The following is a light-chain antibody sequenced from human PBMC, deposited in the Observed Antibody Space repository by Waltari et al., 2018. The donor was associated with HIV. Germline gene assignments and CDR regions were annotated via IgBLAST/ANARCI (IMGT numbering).Light chain of an antibody. CDR3: QHYRSSPTT. CDR1: QSVSRSY. V-gene: IGKV3-20*01. J-gene: IGKJ4*01. CDR2: GAS. Sequence: EFVLTQSPGTLSLSQGERDTLSCRASQSVSRSYLAWYQQQPCQAPRLLIYGASIRATGIPDRFSGSGSATDFTFTISRLEPEDFAMYHCQHYRSSPTTFGGGTKVEIK.